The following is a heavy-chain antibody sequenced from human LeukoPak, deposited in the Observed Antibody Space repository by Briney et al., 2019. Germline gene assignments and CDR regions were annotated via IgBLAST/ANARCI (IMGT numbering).Heavy chain of an antibody. CDR3: ARGASSWFDP. D-gene: IGHD6-13*01. CDR2: INNDGPSA. V-gene: IGHV3-74*01. J-gene: IGHJ5*02. Sequence: GGSLRLSCAASGFTFSTYWMHWVRQAPGKGLVWVSRINNDGPSAGYADSVKGRFTISRDNAKNTLYLQMNSLRAEDTAVYYCARGASSWFDPWGQGTLVTVSS. CDR1: GFTFSTYW.